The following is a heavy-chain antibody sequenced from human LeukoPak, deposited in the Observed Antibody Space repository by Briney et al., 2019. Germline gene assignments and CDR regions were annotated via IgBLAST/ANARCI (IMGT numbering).Heavy chain of an antibody. CDR2: IYYSGST. J-gene: IGHJ1*01. CDR3: ARIYYYDSSTYSPEYFQH. Sequence: SETLSLTCTVSGGSINSGAYYWGWIRQPPGKGLEWVGSIYYSGSTYFNPSLKSRVTISVDTSKNQFSLKLSSVTAADTAVYYCARIYYYDSSTYSPEYFQHWGQGTLVTVSS. V-gene: IGHV4-39*01. D-gene: IGHD3-22*01. CDR1: GGSINSGAYY.